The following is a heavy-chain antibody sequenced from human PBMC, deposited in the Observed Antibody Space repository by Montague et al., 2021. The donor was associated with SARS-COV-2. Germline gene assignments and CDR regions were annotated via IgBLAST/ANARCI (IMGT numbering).Heavy chain of an antibody. CDR3: VREKAGGLRNVFDI. J-gene: IGHJ3*02. Sequence: SETLSLTCTVSGGSIITSNYYWGWLRQPPGKGLEWIGSGDYSGSTSYNPSLTSRVTMSIDTSTNQFSLGLTSVTAADTAVFFCVREKAGGLRNVFDIWGQGTTVTVSS. CDR1: GGSIITSNYY. V-gene: IGHV4-39*07. CDR2: GDYSGST.